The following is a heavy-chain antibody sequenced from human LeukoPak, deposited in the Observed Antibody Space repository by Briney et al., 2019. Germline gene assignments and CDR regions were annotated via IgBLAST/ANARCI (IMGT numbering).Heavy chain of an antibody. J-gene: IGHJ5*02. Sequence: SETLSLTCTVSGGSISSSSYYWGWIRQPPGKGLEWIGSIYYSGSTYYNPSLKSRVTISVDTSKNQFSLKLSSVTAADTAVYYCARWSHTVTTGSVGWFDPWGQGTLVTVSS. CDR2: IYYSGST. D-gene: IGHD4-17*01. CDR3: ARWSHTVTTGSVGWFDP. V-gene: IGHV4-39*01. CDR1: GGSISSSSYY.